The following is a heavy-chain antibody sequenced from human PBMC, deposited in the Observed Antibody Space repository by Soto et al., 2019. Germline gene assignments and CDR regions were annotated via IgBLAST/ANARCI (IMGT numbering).Heavy chain of an antibody. J-gene: IGHJ4*02. V-gene: IGHV5-51*01. Sequence: PGESLKISCQGSGYSFTNYCIGWVRQMPGTGLEWLGIIYPGNSNTRYSPSFEGQVTMSADKSINTAYLQWSSLRASDTAIYFCARPSDVGLASSFEYWGQGTQVTVSS. CDR2: IYPGNSNT. CDR1: GYSFTNYC. CDR3: ARPSDVGLASSFEY.